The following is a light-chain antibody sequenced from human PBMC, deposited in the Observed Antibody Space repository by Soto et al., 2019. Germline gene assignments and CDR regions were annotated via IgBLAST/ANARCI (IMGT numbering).Light chain of an antibody. Sequence: IQMTQSPSTLSASLGDRGTITCRASQSISSWLAWYQQKPGKAPKLLIYDASSLESGVPSRFSGSGSGTEFTLTISSLQPDDFATYYCQQYNSYSPTFGQGTKVDIK. V-gene: IGKV1-5*01. CDR3: QQYNSYSPT. J-gene: IGKJ1*01. CDR1: QSISSW. CDR2: DAS.